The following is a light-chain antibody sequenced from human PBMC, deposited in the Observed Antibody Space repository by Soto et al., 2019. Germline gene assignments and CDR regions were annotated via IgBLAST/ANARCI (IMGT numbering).Light chain of an antibody. CDR2: GAS. Sequence: EIVLTQSPGTLSLSPGERATLSCRASQSFSSSYLAWYQQKPGQAPRLLIYGASSRATGIPDRFSGSGSGTDFTRTISRLEHEDFAVYYGQQYGSSPFTFGRGTKVDIK. CDR3: QQYGSSPFT. V-gene: IGKV3-20*01. CDR1: QSFSSSY. J-gene: IGKJ3*01.